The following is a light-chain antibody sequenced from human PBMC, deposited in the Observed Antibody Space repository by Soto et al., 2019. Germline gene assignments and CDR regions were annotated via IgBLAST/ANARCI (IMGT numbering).Light chain of an antibody. CDR2: WAS. Sequence: DFVMTQSPDSLAVSLGERATINCKSSQSLLSSSNNKNYLAWYQQKTGQPPKLLVYWASTRESGVPDRFTGSGSGTYFTLTIDNVQPDDVAVYYCQQYFITPLTFGGGTKVDI. CDR3: QQYFITPLT. V-gene: IGKV4-1*01. J-gene: IGKJ4*01. CDR1: QSLLSSSNNKNY.